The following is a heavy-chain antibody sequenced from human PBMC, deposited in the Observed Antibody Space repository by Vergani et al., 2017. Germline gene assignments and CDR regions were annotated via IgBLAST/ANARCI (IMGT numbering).Heavy chain of an antibody. V-gene: IGHV1-2*02. CDR2: INPNSGGT. Sequence: QVQLVQSGAEVKKPGASVKVSCKASGYTFTGYYMHWVRQAPGQGLEWMGWINPNSGGTNYAQKCQGRVTMTRDTSISTAYMELSRLRSDDTAVYYCARFSTPMDAFDIWGQGTMVTVSS. CDR3: ARFSTPMDAFDI. D-gene: IGHD4-11*01. J-gene: IGHJ3*02. CDR1: GYTFTGYY.